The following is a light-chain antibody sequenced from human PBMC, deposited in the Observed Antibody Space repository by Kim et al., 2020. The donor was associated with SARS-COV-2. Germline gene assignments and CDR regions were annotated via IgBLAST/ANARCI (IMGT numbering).Light chain of an antibody. J-gene: IGLJ3*02. V-gene: IGLV7-46*01. CDR2: DTS. CDR3: LLTYSDIQV. CDR1: TGAVTSGHY. Sequence: QAVVTQEPSLTVSPGATVTLTCGSSTGAVTSGHYPYWIQQKPGQAPRTLIYDTSNKQSSTPARFSGSLLGGKAALTLSGAQPEDEAEYYCLLTYSDIQVFGGGTQLTVL.